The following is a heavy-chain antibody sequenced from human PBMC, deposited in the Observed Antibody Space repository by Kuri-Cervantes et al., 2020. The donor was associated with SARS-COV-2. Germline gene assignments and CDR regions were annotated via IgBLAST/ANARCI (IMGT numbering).Heavy chain of an antibody. CDR2: ISAYNGNT. V-gene: IGHV1-18*01. CDR3: ARDLRPTTYYYFYGMNV. CDR1: GYTFTSYG. D-gene: IGHD1-14*01. J-gene: IGHJ6*02. Sequence: ASVKVSCKASGYTFTSYGISWVRQAPGQGLEWMGWISAYNGNTNYAQKLQGRVTMTTDTSTSTAYMELRSLRSDDTAVYYCARDLRPTTYYYFYGMNVWGQGTTVTVSS.